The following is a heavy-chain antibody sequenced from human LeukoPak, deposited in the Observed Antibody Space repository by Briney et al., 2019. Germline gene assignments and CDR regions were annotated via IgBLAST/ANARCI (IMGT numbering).Heavy chain of an antibody. D-gene: IGHD6-13*01. J-gene: IGHJ6*02. CDR3: ARVPRVAAAGTVRYGMDV. CDR1: GGSISIGVYY. CDR2: LFHSGST. Sequence: SQTLSLTCTVSGGSISIGVYYCSWIRHFPGNCLEWIGHLFHSGSTYYNPLLKSRVNISVDTSKNQFSLKLSSVTAADTAVYYCARVPRVAAAGTVRYGMDVWGQGTTVTVSS. V-gene: IGHV4-31*03.